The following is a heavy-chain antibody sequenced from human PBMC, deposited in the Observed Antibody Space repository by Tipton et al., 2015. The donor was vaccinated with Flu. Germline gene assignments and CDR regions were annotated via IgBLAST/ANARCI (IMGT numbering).Heavy chain of an antibody. CDR1: GVSISGEY. CDR2: IHYSGRP. V-gene: IGHV4-59*01. D-gene: IGHD3-10*01. J-gene: IGHJ4*02. CDR3: ARDRGGGGGFDY. Sequence: TLSLTCSVSGVSISGEYWSWIRQPPGKGPEWIGFIHYSGRPTYSPSFNSRVALSVEVSKSRFSLKLTSVTTADTAVYYCARDRGGGGGFDYWGQGIQVTVSS.